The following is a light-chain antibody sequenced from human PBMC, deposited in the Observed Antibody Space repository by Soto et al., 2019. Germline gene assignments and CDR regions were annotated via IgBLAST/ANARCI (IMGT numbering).Light chain of an antibody. CDR1: SSDVGAYNY. Sequence: QSALTQPPSAAGSPGQSVTISCTGASSDVGAYNYVSWYQQHPGKAPKHVIYEVNKRPSGFPDRCSGSKSGTTASLIVSGLQAEDEADYYCTSYAGSNDLGVFGGGTKLTVL. J-gene: IGLJ3*02. V-gene: IGLV2-8*01. CDR2: EVN. CDR3: TSYAGSNDLGV.